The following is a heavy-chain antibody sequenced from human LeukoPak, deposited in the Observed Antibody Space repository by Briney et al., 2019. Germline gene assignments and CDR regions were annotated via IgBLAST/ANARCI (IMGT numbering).Heavy chain of an antibody. V-gene: IGHV4-4*07. J-gene: IGHJ4*02. CDR2: VYTSGST. CDR1: GGSISSYY. Sequence: PSETLSLTCTVSGGSISSYYWSWIRQPAGKGLEWIGRVYTSGSTNYNPSLKSRVTMSVDTSKNQFSLKLSSVTAADTAVYYCARVTASQRPDKYYFDYWGQGTLVTVSS. CDR3: ARVTASQRPDKYYFDY. D-gene: IGHD5-18*01.